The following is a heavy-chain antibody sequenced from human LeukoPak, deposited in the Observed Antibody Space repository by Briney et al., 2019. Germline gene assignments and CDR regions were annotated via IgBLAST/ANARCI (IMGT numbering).Heavy chain of an antibody. J-gene: IGHJ4*02. D-gene: IGHD1-7*01. V-gene: IGHV3-30*02. Sequence: GGSLRLSCAASGFTFSSYGMHWVRQAPGKGLEWVAFIRYDGSNKYYADSVKGRFTISRDNSKNTLYLQMNNLRAEDTAVYYCAKDRSSYYFDYWGQGTLVTVSS. CDR1: GFTFSSYG. CDR2: IRYDGSNK. CDR3: AKDRSSYYFDY.